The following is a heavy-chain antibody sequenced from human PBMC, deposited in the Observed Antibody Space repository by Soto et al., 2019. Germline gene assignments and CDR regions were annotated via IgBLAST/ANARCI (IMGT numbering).Heavy chain of an antibody. J-gene: IGHJ6*02. D-gene: IGHD5-18*01. CDR3: ARTYSYASRYGMDV. Sequence: EASVKVSCKASGYTFTGYYMHWVRQAPGQGLEWMGWINPNSGGTNYAQKFQGWVTMTRDTSISTAYMELSRLRSDDTAVYYCARTYSYASRYGMDVWGQGTTVTVSS. V-gene: IGHV1-2*04. CDR2: INPNSGGT. CDR1: GYTFTGYY.